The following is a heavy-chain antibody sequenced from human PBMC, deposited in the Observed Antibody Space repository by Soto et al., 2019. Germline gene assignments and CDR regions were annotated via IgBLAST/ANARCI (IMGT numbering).Heavy chain of an antibody. CDR2: IYRTASP. Sequence: SETLSLTCHVSHHSINSDYYWAWIRQSPGKGLEWIGSIYRTASPLYNPSLKSRVFISSDLSKNTFSLNVTSVTAADAAVYYWVRMGSLRERYFYPWGQGTRVTVSS. CDR1: HHSINSDYY. CDR3: VRMGSLRERYFYP. J-gene: IGHJ5*02. D-gene: IGHD1-1*01. V-gene: IGHV4-38-2*01.